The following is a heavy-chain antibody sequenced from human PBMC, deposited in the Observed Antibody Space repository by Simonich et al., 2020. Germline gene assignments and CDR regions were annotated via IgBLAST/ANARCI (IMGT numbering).Heavy chain of an antibody. J-gene: IGHJ5*02. CDR3: AKDSSLVGATDWFDP. CDR1: GFTFSSYA. D-gene: IGHD1-26*01. CDR2: IRGRGDST. V-gene: IGHV3-23*01. Sequence: EVQLLESGGGLVQPGGSLRLPCAASGFTFSSYAMSWVRQAPGKGLEWVSAIRGRGDSTYYADSVKGRFTISRDNSKNTLYLQMNSLRAEDTAVYYCAKDSSLVGATDWFDPWGQGTLVTVSS.